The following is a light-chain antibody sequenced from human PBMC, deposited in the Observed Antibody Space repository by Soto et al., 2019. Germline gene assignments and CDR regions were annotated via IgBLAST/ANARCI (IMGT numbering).Light chain of an antibody. Sequence: QAVVTQEPSFSVSPGGTATLTCGLTSGSVSGSYYPSWYQQTPGQPPRTLIYNTNTRSSGVPDRFSGSIVENKAALTITGAQADDEGDYYCALYVSSAILFGGGTQLTVL. CDR1: SGSVSGSYY. V-gene: IGLV8-61*01. CDR3: ALYVSSAIL. CDR2: NTN. J-gene: IGLJ2*01.